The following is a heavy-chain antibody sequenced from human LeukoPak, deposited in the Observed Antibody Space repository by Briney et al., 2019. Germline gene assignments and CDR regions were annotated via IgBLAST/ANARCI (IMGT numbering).Heavy chain of an antibody. CDR1: GFIFSNYV. V-gene: IGHV3-23*01. Sequence: QPGGSLRLSCAASGFIFSNYVMGWVRQAPGKGLELVSSISDIGIGTYYADSVKGRFTIFRDNSKNILYLQMNSLRAEDTAIYYCAKRGGGTMFAFDIWGQGTMVTVSS. J-gene: IGHJ3*02. CDR3: AKRGGGTMFAFDI. D-gene: IGHD3-10*02. CDR2: ISDIGIGT.